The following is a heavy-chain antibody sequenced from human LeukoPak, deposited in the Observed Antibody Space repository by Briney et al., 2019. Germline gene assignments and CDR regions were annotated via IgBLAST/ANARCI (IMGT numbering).Heavy chain of an antibody. CDR3: ATMQWLEGVDWFDP. J-gene: IGHJ5*02. D-gene: IGHD6-19*01. V-gene: IGHV3-30*02. Sequence: GGSLRLSCAASGFIFSNYGMHWVRQAPGKGLEWVAFIRYGESNKFYADSVKGRFTISRDNSKNILFLQMNSLRAEDTAVYYCATMQWLEGVDWFDPWGQGTLVTVSS. CDR1: GFIFSNYG. CDR2: IRYGESNK.